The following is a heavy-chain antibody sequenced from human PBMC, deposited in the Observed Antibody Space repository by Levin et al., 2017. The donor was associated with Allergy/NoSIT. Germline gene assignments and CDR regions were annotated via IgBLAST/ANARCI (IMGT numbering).Heavy chain of an antibody. V-gene: IGHV4-30-2*01. CDR3: ARVAGYSYGYYFGY. D-gene: IGHD5-18*01. CDR1: GGSISSGGYS. CDR2: IYLSGST. Sequence: SETLSLTCAVSGGSISSGGYSWSWIRQPPGKGLEWIGNIYLSGSTNDNPSLKIRVTMSVDRSKNQFSLKLSYVTAAATAVYYCARVAGYSYGYYFGYWGPGTLVTVSS. J-gene: IGHJ4*02.